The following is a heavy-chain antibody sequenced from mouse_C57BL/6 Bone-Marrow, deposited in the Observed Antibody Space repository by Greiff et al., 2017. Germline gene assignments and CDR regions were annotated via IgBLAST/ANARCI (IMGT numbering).Heavy chain of an antibody. CDR3: EGYWYFDV. Sequence: QVQLQQSGAELVRPGASVKLSCKASGYTFTDYYINWVKQRPGQGLEWIARIYPGSGNTYYNEKFKGKATLTAETSSSTAYMQLSSLTSEDSAVYFCEGYWYFDVWGTGTTVTVSS. CDR1: GYTFTDYY. V-gene: IGHV1-76*01. CDR2: IYPGSGNT. J-gene: IGHJ1*03.